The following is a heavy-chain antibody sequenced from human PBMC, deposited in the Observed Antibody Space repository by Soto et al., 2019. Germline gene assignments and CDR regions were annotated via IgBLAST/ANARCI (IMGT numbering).Heavy chain of an antibody. J-gene: IGHJ6*02. D-gene: IGHD1-26*01. CDR2: IYSGGST. V-gene: IGHV3-53*02. CDR1: GFIVSGNY. Sequence: EVRLVETGGDLIQPGGSLRLSCAASGFIVSGNYMSWVRQAPGKGLEWVSVIYSGGSTYYVDAVKGRFTICRDNSTNTLYLQMNSLGADDTAVYYWARDVGLAEDGMDVWGQGTTVTVSS. CDR3: ARDVGLAEDGMDV.